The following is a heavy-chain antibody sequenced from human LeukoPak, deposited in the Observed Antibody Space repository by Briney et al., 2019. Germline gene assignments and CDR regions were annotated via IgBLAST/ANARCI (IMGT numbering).Heavy chain of an antibody. CDR3: ARLRAFDI. CDR2: ISGSGHRT. J-gene: IGHJ3*02. Sequence: GGSLRLSCAASGFTFSSYGVSWVRQAPGKGLEWVSGISGSGHRTYYADSVKGRFTISRDNSKSTLYLQMNTLRVEDTAVYYCARLRAFDIWGQGTMVTVSS. CDR1: GFTFSSYG. V-gene: IGHV3-23*01.